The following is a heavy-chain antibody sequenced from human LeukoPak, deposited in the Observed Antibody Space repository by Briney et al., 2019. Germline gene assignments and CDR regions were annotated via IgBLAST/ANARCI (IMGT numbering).Heavy chain of an antibody. CDR3: ARASRDGFNQNFDY. CDR2: LYRGDSDS. V-gene: IGHV5-51*01. CDR1: GYSFFSNYW. Sequence: GESLKISCKAYGYSFFSNYWIAWVRQMPGKGLVWMGILYRGDSDSRYSPSFQGQVTISADRSISTAYLHWSSLKVSYTAMYYCARASRDGFNQNFDYWGQGTLVTVSS. D-gene: IGHD5-24*01. J-gene: IGHJ4*02.